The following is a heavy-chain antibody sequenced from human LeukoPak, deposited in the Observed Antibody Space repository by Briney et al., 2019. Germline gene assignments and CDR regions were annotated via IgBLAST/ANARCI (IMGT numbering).Heavy chain of an antibody. Sequence: SETLSLTCTVSGGSISSYYWSWIRQPPGKGLEWIGYIYYSGSTNYNPSLKSRVTISVDTSKNQFSLKLSSVAAADTAVYYCARVLLSNYDFWSGYSNWFDPWGQGTLVTVSS. V-gene: IGHV4-59*01. CDR1: GGSISSYY. J-gene: IGHJ5*02. CDR3: ARVLLSNYDFWSGYSNWFDP. D-gene: IGHD3-3*01. CDR2: IYYSGST.